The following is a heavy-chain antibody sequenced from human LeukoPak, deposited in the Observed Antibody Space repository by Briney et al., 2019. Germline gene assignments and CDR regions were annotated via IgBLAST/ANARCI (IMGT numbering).Heavy chain of an antibody. CDR1: GFTFSSYA. Sequence: HPGGSLRLSCAASGFTFSSYAMHWVRQAPGKGLEYVSAISSNGGSTYYANSVKGRFTISRDNSKNTLYLQMGSLRAEDMAVYYCARTHSGSKSWGFDYWGQGTLVTVSS. D-gene: IGHD1-26*01. J-gene: IGHJ4*02. CDR3: ARTHSGSKSWGFDY. V-gene: IGHV3-64*01. CDR2: ISSNGGST.